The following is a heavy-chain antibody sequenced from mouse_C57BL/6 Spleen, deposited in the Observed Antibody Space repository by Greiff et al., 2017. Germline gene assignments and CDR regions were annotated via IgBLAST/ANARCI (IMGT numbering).Heavy chain of an antibody. V-gene: IGHV7-3*01. CDR2: IRNKANGYTT. Sequence: EVKLMESGGGLVQPGGSLSLSCAASGFTFTDYYMSWVRQPPGKALEWLGFIRNKANGYTTEYSASVKGRFTISRDNSQSILYLQMNALRAEDSATYYCARSAFPRDYWGQGTSVTVSS. J-gene: IGHJ4*01. CDR3: ARSAFPRDY. CDR1: GFTFTDYY.